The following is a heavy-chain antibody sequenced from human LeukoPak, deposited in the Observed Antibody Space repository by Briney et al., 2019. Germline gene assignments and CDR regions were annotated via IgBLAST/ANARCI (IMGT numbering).Heavy chain of an antibody. CDR3: ARPLSGYVTDAFDI. V-gene: IGHV1-69*05. J-gene: IGHJ3*02. CDR2: IIPIFGTA. Sequence: APLKVSCKASGGTFSSYAISWVRQAPGQRLEWMGGIIPIFGTANYAQKFQGRVTITTDESTSTAYMELSSLRSEDTAVYYCARPLSGYVTDAFDIWGQGTKVTVSS. D-gene: IGHD6-13*01. CDR1: GGTFSSYA.